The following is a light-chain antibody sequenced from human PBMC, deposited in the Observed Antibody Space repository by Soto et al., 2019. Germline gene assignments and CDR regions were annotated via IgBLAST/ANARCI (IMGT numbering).Light chain of an antibody. V-gene: IGLV1-47*01. CDR1: SSNIGSNY. J-gene: IGLJ3*02. CDR3: CSYTASDIWV. Sequence: QSVLTQPPSASGTPGQRVTISCSGGSSNIGSNYAYWYRQLPGTAPKLVIYANSQRPSGVPDRFSGSKSGNTASLTISGLQADDEADYFCCSYTASDIWVFGGGTKLTVL. CDR2: ANS.